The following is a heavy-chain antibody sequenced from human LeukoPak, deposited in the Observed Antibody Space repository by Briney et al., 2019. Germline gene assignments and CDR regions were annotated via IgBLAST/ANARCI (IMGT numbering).Heavy chain of an antibody. CDR3: ARTGWAVVYAFDI. Sequence: SETLSLTCAVYGGSFSGYYWSWIRQPPGKGLEWIGEINHSGSTNYNPSLKSRVTISVDTSKNQFSLKLSPVTAADTAVYYCARTGWAVVYAFDIWGQGTMVTVSS. CDR2: INHSGST. CDR1: GGSFSGYY. J-gene: IGHJ3*02. D-gene: IGHD3-22*01. V-gene: IGHV4-34*01.